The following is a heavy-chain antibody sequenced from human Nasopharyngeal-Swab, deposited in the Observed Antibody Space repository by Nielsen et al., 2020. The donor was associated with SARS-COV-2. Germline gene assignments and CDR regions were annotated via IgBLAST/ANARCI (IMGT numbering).Heavy chain of an antibody. J-gene: IGHJ4*02. CDR3: ARDAPAHYGAFY. V-gene: IGHV3-30*03. Sequence: WGSLTLSCAASGFTFSSFGMHWVRQAPGKGLEWVAFIAHDASNEYYGDSVKGRFSISRDSSKNTLYLQMDSLRGEDTAVYYCARDAPAHYGAFYWGRGTLVTVSS. CDR2: IAHDASNE. CDR1: GFTFSSFG. D-gene: IGHD4-17*01.